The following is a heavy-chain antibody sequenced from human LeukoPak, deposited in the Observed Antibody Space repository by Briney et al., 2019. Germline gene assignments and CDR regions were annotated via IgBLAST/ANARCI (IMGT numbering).Heavy chain of an antibody. Sequence: SETLSLTCTVSGGAITSGGYSWNWIRQPPGKGLEWIGCIYDRGPAYYNPSLKSRFTISVDTSKNQFSLKLSSVTAADTAAYYCARVIPGYFDYWGQGTLVTVSS. CDR1: GGAITSGGYS. J-gene: IGHJ4*02. V-gene: IGHV4-30-2*01. CDR2: IYDRGPA. D-gene: IGHD1-14*01. CDR3: ARVIPGYFDY.